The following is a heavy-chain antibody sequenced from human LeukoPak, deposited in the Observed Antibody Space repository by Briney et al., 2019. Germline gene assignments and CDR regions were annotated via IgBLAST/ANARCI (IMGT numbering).Heavy chain of an antibody. Sequence: PGRSLRLSCAASGFTFSSYAMHWVRQAPGKGLEWVAVISYDGSNKYYADSVKGRFTISRDNSKNTLYLQMNSLRAEDTAVYYCARAVLPDDYVWGSYRGYGMDVWGQGTTVTVSS. V-gene: IGHV3-30-3*01. J-gene: IGHJ6*02. CDR2: ISYDGSNK. D-gene: IGHD3-16*02. CDR3: ARAVLPDDYVWGSYRGYGMDV. CDR1: GFTFSSYA.